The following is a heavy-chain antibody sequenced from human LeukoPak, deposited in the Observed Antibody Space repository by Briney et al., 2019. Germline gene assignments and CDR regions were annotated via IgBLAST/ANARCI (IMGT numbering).Heavy chain of an antibody. CDR1: GGSISGYY. D-gene: IGHD7-27*01. CDR2: IYYSGST. V-gene: IGHV4-59*01. Sequence: SETLSLTCTVSGGSISGYYWSWIRQPPGKGLEWIGYIYYSGSTNYNPSLKSRVTISVDTSKNQFSLKLSSVTAADTAVYYCARDNWGSADYWGQGTLVTVSS. CDR3: ARDNWGSADY. J-gene: IGHJ4*02.